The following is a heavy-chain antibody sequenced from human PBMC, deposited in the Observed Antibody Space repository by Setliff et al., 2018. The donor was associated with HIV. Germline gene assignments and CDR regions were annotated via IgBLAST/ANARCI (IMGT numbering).Heavy chain of an antibody. V-gene: IGHV1-69*13. J-gene: IGHJ3*02. Sequence: GASVKVSCKASGGTFSSYAISWVRQAPGQGLDWMGGIIPVFGTTNYAQKFQGRVTITADESTSTAYMELSSLRSEDTAVYYCATSNRAFDIWGQGTMVTVSS. D-gene: IGHD1-1*01. CDR3: ATSNRAFDI. CDR2: IIPVFGTT. CDR1: GGTFSSYA.